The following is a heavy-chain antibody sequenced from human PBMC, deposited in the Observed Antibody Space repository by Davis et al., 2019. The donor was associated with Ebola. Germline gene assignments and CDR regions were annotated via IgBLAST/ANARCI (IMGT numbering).Heavy chain of an antibody. D-gene: IGHD3-3*01. V-gene: IGHV4-61*02. CDR3: ARVSHDGYYFDY. J-gene: IGHJ4*02. CDR2: IYTSGST. Sequence: PSETLSLTCTVSGGSISSGGYYWSWIRQPAGKGLEWIGRIYTSGSTNYNPSLKSRVTMSVDTSKNQFSLKLSSVTAADTAVYYCARVSHDGYYFDYWGQGTLVTVSS. CDR1: GGSISSGGYY.